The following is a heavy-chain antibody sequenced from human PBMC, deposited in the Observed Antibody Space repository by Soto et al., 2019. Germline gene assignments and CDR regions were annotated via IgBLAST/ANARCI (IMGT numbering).Heavy chain of an antibody. D-gene: IGHD3-10*01. CDR2: IYFSGSA. CDR3: SRQRGTYGSGSYYYYYYGMDV. V-gene: IGHV4-39*01. CDR1: GGSISSSTYY. Sequence: SETLSLTCTVSGGSISSSTYYWGWIRQPPGKGLEWIGSIYFSGSAYYNPSLKSRVTISVDTSKNQFSLKLSSVTAADTAVYYCSRQRGTYGSGSYYYYYYGMDVWGQGTTVTVSS. J-gene: IGHJ6*02.